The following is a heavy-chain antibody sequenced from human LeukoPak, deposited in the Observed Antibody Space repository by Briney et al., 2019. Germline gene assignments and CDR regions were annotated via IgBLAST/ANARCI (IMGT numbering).Heavy chain of an antibody. D-gene: IGHD1-26*01. CDR2: IRYDGSNK. CDR3: AKDHRGDGAVLGGSPGVGIDY. Sequence: PGRSLRLSCAASGFTFSSYGMHWVRQAPGKGLEWVAFIRYDGSNKYYADSVKGRFTISRDNSKNTLYLQMNSLRAEDTAVYYCAKDHRGDGAVLGGSPGVGIDYWGQGTLVTVSS. CDR1: GFTFSSYG. V-gene: IGHV3-30*02. J-gene: IGHJ4*02.